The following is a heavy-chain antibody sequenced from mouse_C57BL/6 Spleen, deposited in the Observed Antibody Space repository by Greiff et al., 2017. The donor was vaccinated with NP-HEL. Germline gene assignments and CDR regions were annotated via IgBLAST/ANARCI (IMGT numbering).Heavy chain of an antibody. D-gene: IGHD1-1*01. J-gene: IGHJ4*01. CDR3: ARITTPYAMDY. Sequence: VQLQQSGPELVKPGASVKISCKASGYSFTGYYMNWVKQSPEKSLEWIGEINPSTGGTIYNQKFKAKATLTVDKSSSTAYMKLKSLTSEDSAVYYCARITTPYAMDYWGQGTSVTVSS. V-gene: IGHV1-42*01. CDR1: GYSFTGYY. CDR2: INPSTGGT.